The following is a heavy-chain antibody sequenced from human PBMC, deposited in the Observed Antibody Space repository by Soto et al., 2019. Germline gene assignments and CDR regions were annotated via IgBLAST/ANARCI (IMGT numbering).Heavy chain of an antibody. CDR3: VRAKSISGIVSDVYDI. D-gene: IGHD3-3*01. CDR1: GGSFSGYI. CDR2: IIPVHGIT. V-gene: IGHV1-69*02. J-gene: IGHJ3*02. Sequence: QVQLVQSGAEVKKPGSSVKVSCMTSGGSFSGYIFTWVRQAPGQGLEWMGRIIPVHGITNYAQSLQGRVTITADTSSSTTYLELSMLRSEDTAVYFCVRAKSISGIVSDVYDIWGQGTMVIVSS.